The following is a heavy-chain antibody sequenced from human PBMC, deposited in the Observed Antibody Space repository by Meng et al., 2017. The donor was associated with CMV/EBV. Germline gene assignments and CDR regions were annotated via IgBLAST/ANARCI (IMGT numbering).Heavy chain of an antibody. Sequence: TNSGAGVGWIRQAPGQALEWLALIYWNDDKRYRPSLKSRLTMIRDTSENLVVLRMTDMDPVDTATYYCAHTTHVLRDNHWSYYFEYWDQGTLVTVSS. V-gene: IGHV2-5*01. CDR1: TNSGAG. J-gene: IGHJ4*02. D-gene: IGHD2-8*02. CDR2: IYWNDDK. CDR3: AHTTHVLRDNHWSYYFEY.